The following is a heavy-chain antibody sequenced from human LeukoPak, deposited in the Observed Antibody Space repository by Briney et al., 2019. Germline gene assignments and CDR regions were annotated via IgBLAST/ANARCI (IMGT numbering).Heavy chain of an antibody. CDR3: ARVRSGSDDWVDP. D-gene: IGHD1-26*01. J-gene: IGHJ5*02. CDR1: GFTFSDYW. CDR2: IDTVGSRT. Sequence: GGSLRLSCAASGFTFSDYWMHWVRQAPGKGLVWVSRIDTVGSRTTYADSVKGRFPISRDNAKNTLHLQMSSLTADDTGVYYCARVRSGSDDWVDPWGQGTLVTVSS. V-gene: IGHV3-74*03.